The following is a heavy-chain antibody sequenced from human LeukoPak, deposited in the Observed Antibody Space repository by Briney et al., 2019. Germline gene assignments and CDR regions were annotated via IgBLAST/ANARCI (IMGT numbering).Heavy chain of an antibody. CDR3: ARENYGSGSPALDY. D-gene: IGHD3-10*01. J-gene: IGHJ4*02. CDR1: GFTFSSYS. V-gene: IGHV3-21*01. Sequence: GGSLRLSCAASGFTFSSYSMNWVRQAPGKGLEWVSSISSSSSYIYYADSVKGRFTISRDNAKNSLYLQMNSLRAEDTDVYYCARENYGSGSPALDYWGQGTLVTVSS. CDR2: ISSSSSYI.